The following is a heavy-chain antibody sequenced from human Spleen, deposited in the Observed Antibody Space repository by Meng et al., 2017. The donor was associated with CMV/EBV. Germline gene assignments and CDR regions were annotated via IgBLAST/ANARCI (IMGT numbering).Heavy chain of an antibody. CDR1: GGSFSGYY. CDR3: ARCRGGAWFDP. D-gene: IGHD3-10*01. V-gene: IGHV4-34*01. Sequence: SETLSLTCAVYGGSFSGYYWSWIRQPPGKGLEWIGEINHSGSTNYNPSLKSRVTISVDTSKHQFSLKLSSVTAADTAVYYWARCRGGAWFDPWGQGTLVTVSS. J-gene: IGHJ5*02. CDR2: INHSGST.